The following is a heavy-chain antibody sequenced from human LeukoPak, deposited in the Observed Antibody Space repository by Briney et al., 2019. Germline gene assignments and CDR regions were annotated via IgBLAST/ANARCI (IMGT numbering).Heavy chain of an antibody. CDR1: GFTFSSYA. D-gene: IGHD3-22*01. Sequence: GGSLRLSXAASGFTFSSYAMSWVRQAPGKGLEWVSAISGSGGSTYYADSVKGRFTISRDNSKNTLYLQMNSLRAEDTAVYYCATRQGYYYDSSGYYFFDYWGQGTLVTVSS. V-gene: IGHV3-23*01. J-gene: IGHJ4*02. CDR2: ISGSGGST. CDR3: ATRQGYYYDSSGYYFFDY.